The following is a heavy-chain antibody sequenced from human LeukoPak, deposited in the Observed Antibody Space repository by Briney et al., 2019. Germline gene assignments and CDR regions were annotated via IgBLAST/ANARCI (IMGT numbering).Heavy chain of an antibody. CDR1: GYKFIDDY. V-gene: IGHV1-8*02. D-gene: IGHD3-10*01. CDR3: ARATMVRGVSYYYGMDV. J-gene: IGHJ6*02. CDR2: MNPNSGNT. Sequence: ASVKVSCKTSGYKFIDDYIHWVRQAPGQGLEWMGWMNPNSGNTGYAQKFQGRVTMTRNTSISTAYMELSSLRSEDTAVYYCARATMVRGVSYYYGMDVWGQGTTVTVSS.